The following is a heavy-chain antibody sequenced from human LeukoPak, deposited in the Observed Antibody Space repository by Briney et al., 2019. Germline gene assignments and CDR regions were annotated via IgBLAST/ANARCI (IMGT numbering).Heavy chain of an antibody. D-gene: IGHD5-12*01. CDR3: AGKVATRRPLDY. V-gene: IGHV4-34*01. CDR2: INHSGST. CDR1: GGSFSGYY. Sequence: PSETLSLTCAVYGGSFSGYYWSWIRQPPGKGLEWIGEINHSGSTNYNPSLKSRVTISVDTSKNQFSLKLSSVTAADTAVYYCAGKVATRRPLDYWGQGTLVTVSS. J-gene: IGHJ4*02.